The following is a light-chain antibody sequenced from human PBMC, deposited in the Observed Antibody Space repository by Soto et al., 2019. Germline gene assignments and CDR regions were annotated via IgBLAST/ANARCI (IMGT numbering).Light chain of an antibody. CDR3: QQYNDNWT. CDR1: QTIRSW. V-gene: IGKV1-5*03. CDR2: KAS. Sequence: DIQMTQSPSTLSASVGDRVTITCRASQTIRSWLAWYQQKPGTAPKLLIYKASTLQSGVPSRFSGSGSGTEFTLTISSLQPDDSATYYCQQYNDNWTFGQGTKVEFK. J-gene: IGKJ1*01.